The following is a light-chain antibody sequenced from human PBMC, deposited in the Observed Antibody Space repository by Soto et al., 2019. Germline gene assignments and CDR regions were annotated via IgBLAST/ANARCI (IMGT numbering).Light chain of an antibody. J-gene: IGKJ1*01. Sequence: DMQMTQSPSTVSAATGDRVTITCRASQSISSCLAWYQQKSGKAPKLLIYDASSLESGVPSRFSGSGSGTEFTLTISSLQTDDFATYYCQQYDSYSGTFGQGTKVDIK. V-gene: IGKV1-5*01. CDR2: DAS. CDR1: QSISSC. CDR3: QQYDSYSGT.